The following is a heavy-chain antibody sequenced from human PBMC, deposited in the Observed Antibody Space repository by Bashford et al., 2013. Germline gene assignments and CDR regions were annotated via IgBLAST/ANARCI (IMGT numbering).Heavy chain of an antibody. Sequence: SETLSLTCTVSGGSISSGGYYWSWIRQHPGKGLEWIGYIYYSGSTNYNPSLKSRVTISVDTSKNQFSLKLSSVTAADTAVYYCARSLVAASYYYYYMDVWGKGTTVTVSS. D-gene: IGHD2-15*01. CDR2: IYYSGST. CDR3: ARSLVAASYYYYYMDV. CDR1: GGSISSGGYY. V-gene: IGHV4-61*08. J-gene: IGHJ6*03.